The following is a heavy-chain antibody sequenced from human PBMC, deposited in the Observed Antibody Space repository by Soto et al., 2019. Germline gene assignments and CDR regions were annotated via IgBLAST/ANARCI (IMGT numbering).Heavy chain of an antibody. CDR2: INHSGST. CDR3: ARGRRGAGRWYILSWFDN. J-gene: IGHJ4*02. V-gene: IGHV4-34*01. CDR1: GGSFSGYY. Sequence: SETLSLTCAVFGGSFSGYYWSWIRQPPGKGLEWIGEINHSGSTNYNPSLKSRVTISVDTSKNQFSLKLSSVTAADTAVYYCARGRRGAGRWYILSWFDNWGQGTLVTVSS. D-gene: IGHD2-8*02.